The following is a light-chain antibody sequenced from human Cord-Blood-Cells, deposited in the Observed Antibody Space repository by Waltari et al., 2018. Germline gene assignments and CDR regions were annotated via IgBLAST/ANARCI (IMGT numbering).Light chain of an antibody. CDR3: CAYAGSYTV. CDR2: DVS. CDR1: SSDVGGYHY. V-gene: IGLV2-11*01. Sequence: QSALTQPRSASGSPGQSVTISCTGTSSDVGGYHYVSWYQQHPGKAPKLMISDVSTRPSGVPDRFSGSKSGNTASLTISGLQAEDEADYYCCAYAGSYTVFGGGTKLTVL. J-gene: IGLJ2*01.